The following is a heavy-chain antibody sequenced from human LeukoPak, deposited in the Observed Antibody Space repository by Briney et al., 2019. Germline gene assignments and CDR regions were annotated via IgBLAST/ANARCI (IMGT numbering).Heavy chain of an antibody. CDR2: IDPSDSYT. J-gene: IGHJ4*02. CDR1: GYIFTNYW. D-gene: IGHD3-10*01. Sequence: VESLKISCKGSGYIFTNYWISWVRQMPGKGLEWMGRIDPSDSYTNYSPSFQGHVTISADKSIRTAYLQWSSLRASDTAIYYCARGERSLDYWGQGTLVTVSS. V-gene: IGHV5-10-1*01. CDR3: ARGERSLDY.